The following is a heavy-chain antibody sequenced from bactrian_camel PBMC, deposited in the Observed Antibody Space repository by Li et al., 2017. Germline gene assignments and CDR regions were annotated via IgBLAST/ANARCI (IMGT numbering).Heavy chain of an antibody. J-gene: IGHJ4*01. CDR1: GYDITTCE. CDR2: VSSDGAP. CDR3: AIRTSWPCPRDPTGVSYQY. Sequence: DVQLVESGGGSVQAGGSLKLSCTSSGYDITTCEKGWFRQAPGKERELVSIVSSDGAPTYADSVKGRFTISQDNAKNTLDLQMNNLKIEDTAMYYCAIRTSWPCPRDPTGVSYQYWGKGTQVTVS. V-gene: IGHV3S67*01.